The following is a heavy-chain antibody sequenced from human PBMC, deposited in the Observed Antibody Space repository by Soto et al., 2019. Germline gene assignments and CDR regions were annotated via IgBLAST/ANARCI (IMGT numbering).Heavy chain of an antibody. D-gene: IGHD2-8*01. Sequence: ASVKVSCKASGYTFARYAISWMRQAPGQGLEWMGWISAYNGNTNYAQKFQGRVTMTIDTSTSTAYMELRSLTSDDTAVYYCAKNGQPPYYYYGLDVWGQGTKVTVSS. CDR2: ISAYNGNT. V-gene: IGHV1-18*01. CDR3: AKNGQPPYYYYGLDV. J-gene: IGHJ6*02. CDR1: GYTFARYA.